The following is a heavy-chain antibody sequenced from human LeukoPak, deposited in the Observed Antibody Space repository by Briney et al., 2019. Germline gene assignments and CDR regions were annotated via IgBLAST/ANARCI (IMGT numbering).Heavy chain of an antibody. CDR3: ARNWDYGDYLLGY. V-gene: IGHV4-34*01. D-gene: IGHD4-17*01. CDR1: GGSFSGYY. CDR2: INHSGST. Sequence: PSETLSLTCAVYGGSFSGYYWSWIRQPPGKGLEWIGEINHSGSTNYNPSLKSRVTISVDTSKNQFSLKLTSVTAADTAVYYCARNWDYGDYLLGYWGHGTLVTVSS. J-gene: IGHJ4*01.